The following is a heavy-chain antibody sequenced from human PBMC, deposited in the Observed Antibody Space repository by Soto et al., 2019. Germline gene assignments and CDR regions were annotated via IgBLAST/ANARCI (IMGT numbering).Heavy chain of an antibody. CDR3: ARDGGIAAAGTSDY. CDR2: IYYSGST. Sequence: TLSLTCTVSGGSISSGDYYWSWIRQPPGKGLEWIGYIYYSGSTYYNPSLKSRVTISVDTSKNQFSLKLSSVTAADTAVYYCARDGGIAAAGTSDYWGQGTLVTVSS. D-gene: IGHD6-13*01. CDR1: GGSISSGDYY. J-gene: IGHJ4*02. V-gene: IGHV4-30-4*01.